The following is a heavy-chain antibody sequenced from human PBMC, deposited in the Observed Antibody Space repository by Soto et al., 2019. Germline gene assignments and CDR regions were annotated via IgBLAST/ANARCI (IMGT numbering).Heavy chain of an antibody. Sequence: GGSLRLSCAASGFTFSSYGMHWVRQAPGKGLEWVAVISYDGSNKYYADSVKGRFTISRDNSKNTLYLQMNSLRAEDTAVYYCPKDRPVPLRFFDMDVWGQGTTVTVSS. V-gene: IGHV3-30*18. CDR1: GFTFSSYG. CDR3: PKDRPVPLRFFDMDV. CDR2: ISYDGSNK. D-gene: IGHD3-9*01. J-gene: IGHJ6*02.